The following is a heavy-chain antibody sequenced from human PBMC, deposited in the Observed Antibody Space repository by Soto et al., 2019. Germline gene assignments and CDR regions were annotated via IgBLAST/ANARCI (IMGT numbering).Heavy chain of an antibody. J-gene: IGHJ5*02. CDR2: INPNTGYT. Sequence: AVKASCKASGGTFSSYEIHWVRQATGQGLEWMAWINPNTGYTDYAQKFQDRATMTRNTSITTAYMELSSLRSQDTAVYYCARGIKYGDDSRWFDPWGPGTLVTVSS. D-gene: IGHD4-17*01. CDR3: ARGIKYGDDSRWFDP. V-gene: IGHV1-8*01. CDR1: GGTFSSYE.